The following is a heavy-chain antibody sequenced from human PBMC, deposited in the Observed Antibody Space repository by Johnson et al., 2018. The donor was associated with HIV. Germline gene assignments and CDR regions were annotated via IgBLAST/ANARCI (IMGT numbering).Heavy chain of an antibody. CDR2: IKQDGSEK. CDR3: ARGSSGSWDAFDI. Sequence: VQLVESGGGLVQPGGSLRLSCAASGFTFSRYWMSWVRQAPGKGLEWVANIKQDGSEKYYVDSVKGRFTISRDNAKNSLYLQMNSLRAEDTAVYYCARGSSGSWDAFDIWGQGTMVTVSS. CDR1: GFTFSRYW. V-gene: IGHV3-7*05. J-gene: IGHJ3*02. D-gene: IGHD1-26*01.